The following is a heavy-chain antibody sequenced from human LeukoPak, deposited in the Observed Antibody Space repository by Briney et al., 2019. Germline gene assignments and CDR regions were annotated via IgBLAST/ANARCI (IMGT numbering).Heavy chain of an antibody. CDR2: IYYSGST. V-gene: IGHV4-59*01. CDR1: GGSISSYY. J-gene: IGHJ4*02. Sequence: SETLSLTCTVSGGSISSYYWSWIRQPPGKGLEWIGYIYYSGSTNYNPSLTSRVTISVDTSKNQFSLKLSSVTAADTAVYYCARFYGSGSLNPFDYWGQGTLVTVSS. D-gene: IGHD3-10*01. CDR3: ARFYGSGSLNPFDY.